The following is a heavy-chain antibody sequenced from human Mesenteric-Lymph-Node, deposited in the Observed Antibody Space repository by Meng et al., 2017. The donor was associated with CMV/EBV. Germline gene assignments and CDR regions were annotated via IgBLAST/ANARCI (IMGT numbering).Heavy chain of an antibody. CDR2: IYSGGST. CDR3: ARFPHHY. Sequence: GESLKSSCAASGFTVSSNYMSWVRQAPGKGLEWVSVIYSGGSTYYADSVKGRFTISRDNSKNTLYLQMNSLRAEDTAVYYCARFPHHYWGQGTLVTVSS. CDR1: GFTVSSNY. J-gene: IGHJ4*02. V-gene: IGHV3-66*02.